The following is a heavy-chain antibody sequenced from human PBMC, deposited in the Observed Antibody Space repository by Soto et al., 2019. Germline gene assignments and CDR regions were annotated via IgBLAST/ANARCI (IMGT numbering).Heavy chain of an antibody. Sequence: SETLSLTCAVYGGSFSGYYWSWIRQPPGKGLEWIGEINHSGSTNYNPSLKSRVTISVDTSKNQFSLKLSSVTAADTAVYYCARGPRSGWYWGRWFDPWGQGTLVTVSS. CDR2: INHSGST. CDR3: ARGPRSGWYWGRWFDP. CDR1: GGSFSGYY. J-gene: IGHJ5*02. V-gene: IGHV4-34*01. D-gene: IGHD6-19*01.